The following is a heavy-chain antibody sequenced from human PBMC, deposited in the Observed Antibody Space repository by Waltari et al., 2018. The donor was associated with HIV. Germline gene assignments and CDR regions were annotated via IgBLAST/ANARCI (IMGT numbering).Heavy chain of an antibody. CDR2: ITSTSFTR. CDR1: GFAFSTYD. V-gene: IGHV3-48*02. J-gene: IGHJ4*02. Sequence: EVQLVESGGGLVQPGGSLRLSCAASGFAFSTYDINWVRQVPWKWVVWVSYITSTSFTRYYADSVKGRFTISRDNAKGSLYLQMNSLRDEDTAVYFCARDRSSSGYYFDYWGQGTLVTVSS. CDR3: ARDRSSSGYYFDY. D-gene: IGHD3-22*01.